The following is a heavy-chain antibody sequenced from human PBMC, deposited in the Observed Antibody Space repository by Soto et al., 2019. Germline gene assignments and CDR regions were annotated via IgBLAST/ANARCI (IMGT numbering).Heavy chain of an antibody. D-gene: IGHD1-26*01. CDR1: GFTFSSYG. CDR3: AKSSPDGSLVY. CDR2: ISYDGSNK. J-gene: IGHJ4*02. Sequence: GGSLRLSCAASGFTFSSYGMHWVRQAPGKGLEWVAVISYDGSNKYYADSVKGRFTISRDNSKNTLYLQMNSLRAEDTAVYYCAKSSPDGSLVYWGQGTLVTVSS. V-gene: IGHV3-30*18.